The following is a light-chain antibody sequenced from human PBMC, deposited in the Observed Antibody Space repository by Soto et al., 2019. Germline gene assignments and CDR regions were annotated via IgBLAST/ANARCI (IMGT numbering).Light chain of an antibody. CDR3: QQYVGSAGIT. CDR1: QSVSGSY. V-gene: IGKV3-20*01. Sequence: EIVLTQSPGTLSLSPGERATLSCRAIQSVSGSYLAWYQQKPGQAPKLVIQGASSRAAGIPDRFNGTGSGTDFTLTISRLEPEDFAVYYCQQYVGSAGITFGQGTRLEIK. J-gene: IGKJ5*01. CDR2: GAS.